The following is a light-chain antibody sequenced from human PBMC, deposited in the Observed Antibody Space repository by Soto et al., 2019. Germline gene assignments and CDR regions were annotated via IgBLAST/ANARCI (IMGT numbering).Light chain of an antibody. J-gene: IGLJ1*01. Sequence: QAVVTQPASVSGSPGQSITISCTGTSSDVGGYNYVSWYQQHPGKAPKVMIYEVSDRPSGVSNRFSGSKSGNTASLTISGLQAEDEADYYCSSYTSSNTYVFGTGTKVTVL. CDR2: EVS. CDR1: SSDVGGYNY. V-gene: IGLV2-14*01. CDR3: SSYTSSNTYV.